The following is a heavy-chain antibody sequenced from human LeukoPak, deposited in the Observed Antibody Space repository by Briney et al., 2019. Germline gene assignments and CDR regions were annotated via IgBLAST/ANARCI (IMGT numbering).Heavy chain of an antibody. D-gene: IGHD3-22*01. CDR1: GFTFSSYA. CDR3: AREPYYYDSSGYYYRAGYYYYMDV. J-gene: IGHJ6*03. V-gene: IGHV3-30*04. Sequence: PGRSLRLSCAASGFTFSSYAMHWVRQAPGKGLEWVAVISYDGSNKYYADSVKGRFTISRDNSKNTLYLQMNSLRAEDTAVYYCAREPYYYDSSGYYYRAGYYYYMDVWGNGTTVTVSS. CDR2: ISYDGSNK.